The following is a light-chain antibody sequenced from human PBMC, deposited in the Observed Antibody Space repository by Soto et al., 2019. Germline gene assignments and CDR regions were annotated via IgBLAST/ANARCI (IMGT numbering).Light chain of an antibody. J-gene: IGKJ1*01. V-gene: IGKV1-39*01. CDR2: AAS. CDR1: QSISSY. Sequence: DIQMTQSPSSLSASVGDRVTITCRASQSISSYLNWYQQKPGKAPKLLIYAASSLQSGVPSRFSGSGSETDFTLTICSLQPEDFSTYYCQQSYSTPWTFGQGTKVEIK. CDR3: QQSYSTPWT.